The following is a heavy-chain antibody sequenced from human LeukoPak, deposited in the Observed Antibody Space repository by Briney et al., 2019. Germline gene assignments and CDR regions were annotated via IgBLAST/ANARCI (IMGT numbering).Heavy chain of an antibody. J-gene: IGHJ5*02. V-gene: IGHV3-11*01. D-gene: IGHD3-3*01. CDR2: ISSSGSTI. CDR3: ARGDDFWSGYEFRWFDP. Sequence: GGSLRLSCAASGFTFSDYYMSWIRQAPGKGMEWVSYISSSGSTIYYADSVKGRFTISRDNAKNSLYLQMNSLRAEDTAVYYCARGDDFWSGYEFRWFDPWGQGTLVTVSS. CDR1: GFTFSDYY.